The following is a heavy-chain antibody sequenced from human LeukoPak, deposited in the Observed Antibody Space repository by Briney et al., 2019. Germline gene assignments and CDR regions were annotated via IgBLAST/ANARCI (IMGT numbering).Heavy chain of an antibody. CDR2: ILFGGSNK. J-gene: IGHJ4*02. D-gene: IGHD3-10*01. CDR1: GFTFCSYI. V-gene: IGHV3-30*04. CDR3: ARDRIDIVRGRRYYCDY. Sequence: GGALRLSSAASGFTFCSYILHWGRAAPGKGLEWGALILFGGSNKHYADYVKGRFPISRENSKNTLFLQLHSLTAEETDVYYCARDRIDIVRGRRYYCDYWGQGTLVSVPS.